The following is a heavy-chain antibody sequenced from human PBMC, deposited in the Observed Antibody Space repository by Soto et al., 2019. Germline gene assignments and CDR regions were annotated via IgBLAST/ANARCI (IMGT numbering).Heavy chain of an antibody. J-gene: IGHJ6*02. CDR3: ARTPNPSSYNPNNSIRGRYGMHV. CDR2: INPNSGGT. Sequence: ASVKVSCKASGYTFTVYYMHWVRQAPVQGLEWMGWINPNSGGTNYAQKFQGWVTMTRDTSISTAYMGLSRLRSDDTAVYYCARTPNPSSYNPNNSIRGRYGMHVWGPGTTVTVSS. V-gene: IGHV1-2*04. D-gene: IGHD1-20*01. CDR1: GYTFTVYY.